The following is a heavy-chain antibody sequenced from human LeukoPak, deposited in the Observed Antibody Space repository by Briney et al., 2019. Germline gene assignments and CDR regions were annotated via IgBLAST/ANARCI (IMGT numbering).Heavy chain of an antibody. V-gene: IGHV1-2*02. J-gene: IGHJ3*02. CDR1: GYTFTGYY. CDR2: INPNSGGT. Sequence: ASVKVSCKASGYTFTGYYMHWVRQAPGQGLEWMGWINPNSGGTNYAQKFQGRVTMTRDTSISTAYMELSRLRSDDTAVYYCARAGKIMITMVRGALASSDGFDIWGQGKMVTVSS. D-gene: IGHD3-10*01. CDR3: ARAGKIMITMVRGALASSDGFDI.